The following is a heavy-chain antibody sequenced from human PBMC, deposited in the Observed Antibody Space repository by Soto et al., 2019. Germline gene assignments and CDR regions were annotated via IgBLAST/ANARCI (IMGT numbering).Heavy chain of an antibody. J-gene: IGHJ3*02. V-gene: IGHV4-34*01. CDR1: GGSFSGYY. CDR3: ARGLFRFYVQGRAFDI. CDR2: INHSGST. Sequence: SETLSLTCAVYGGSFSGYYWSWIRQPPGKGLEWIGEINHSGSTNYNPSLKSRVTISVDTSKNQFSLKLSSVTAADTAVYYCARGLFRFYVQGRAFDIWGQGTMVTGSS. D-gene: IGHD3-10*02.